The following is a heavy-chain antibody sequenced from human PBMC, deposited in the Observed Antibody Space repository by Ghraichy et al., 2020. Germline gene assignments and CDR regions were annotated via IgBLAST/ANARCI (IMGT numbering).Heavy chain of an antibody. V-gene: IGHV1-8*01. Sequence: ASVKVSCKASGYTFTNYDITWVRQAPGQGLEWMAWMKPDSGNTGYAQKFQGRVTMTRDTSTSTAYMELSCLRSEDTAVYYCARGRGDYDTSGFYPRRYFDDWGQGTLVTVSS. J-gene: IGHJ4*02. CDR3: ARGRGDYDTSGFYPRRYFDD. CDR1: GYTFTNYD. CDR2: MKPDSGNT. D-gene: IGHD3-9*01.